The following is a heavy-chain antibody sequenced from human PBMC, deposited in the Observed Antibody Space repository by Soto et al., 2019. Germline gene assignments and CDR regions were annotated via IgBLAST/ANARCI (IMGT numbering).Heavy chain of an antibody. D-gene: IGHD1-26*01. V-gene: IGHV4-59*01. Sequence: TSETLSLTCPVSGGSISSYYLSWIRQPPGKGLEWIGYIYYSGSTNYNPSLKSRVTISVDTSKNQFSLKLSSVTAADTAVYYCARRYGGNFDYWGQGTLVTVSS. CDR1: GGSISSYY. J-gene: IGHJ4*02. CDR2: IYYSGST. CDR3: ARRYGGNFDY.